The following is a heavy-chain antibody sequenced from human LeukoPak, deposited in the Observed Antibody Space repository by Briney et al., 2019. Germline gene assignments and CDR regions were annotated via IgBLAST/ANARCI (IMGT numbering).Heavy chain of an antibody. J-gene: IGHJ4*02. V-gene: IGHV1-2*02. CDR1: GYNFAHN. D-gene: IGHD6-25*01. Sequence: ASMKVSCKASGYNFAHNIHWVRQAPGQGHEFMGWINPKNGGTKYAQSFQGRVTMTRDTSISTVYMELSSLGSDDTAVYYCVVSIQAAAIPAFDSWGQGTLVTVSS. CDR2: INPKNGGT. CDR3: VVSIQAAAIPAFDS.